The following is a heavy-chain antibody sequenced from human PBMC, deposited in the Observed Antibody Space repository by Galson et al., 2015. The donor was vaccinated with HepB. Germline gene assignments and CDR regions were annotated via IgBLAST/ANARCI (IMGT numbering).Heavy chain of an antibody. D-gene: IGHD3-10*01. CDR3: AREGTYYYGSGSYLYCGMDV. CDR2: ISYDGSNK. Sequence: SLRLSCAASGFTFSSYAMHWVRQAPGKGLEWVAVISYDGSNKYYADSVKGRFTISRDNSKNTLYLQMNSLRAEDTAVYYCAREGTYYYGSGSYLYCGMDVWGQGTTVTVSS. J-gene: IGHJ6*02. CDR1: GFTFSSYA. V-gene: IGHV3-30*04.